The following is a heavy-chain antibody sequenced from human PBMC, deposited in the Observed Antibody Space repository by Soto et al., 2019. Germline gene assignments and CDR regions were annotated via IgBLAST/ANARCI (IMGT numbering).Heavy chain of an antibody. CDR2: IYHSGST. CDR3: ARDRRYHDQRRHYGSGSYYNAFDY. D-gene: IGHD3-10*01. Sequence: QVQLQESGPGLVKPSGTLSLTCAVSGGSISSSNWWSWVRQPPGKGLEWIGEIYHSGSTNYNPSLKSRVTISVDKSKNQFSLKLSSVTAADTAVYYCARDRRYHDQRRHYGSGSYYNAFDYWGQGTLVTVSS. J-gene: IGHJ4*02. V-gene: IGHV4-4*02. CDR1: GGSISSSNW.